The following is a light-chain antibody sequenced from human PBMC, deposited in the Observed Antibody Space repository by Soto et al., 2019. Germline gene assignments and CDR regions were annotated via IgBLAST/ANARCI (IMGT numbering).Light chain of an antibody. CDR2: GAS. V-gene: IGKV3-20*01. J-gene: IGKJ1*01. Sequence: EIVLTQSPGTLSLSPGERATLSCRASHSVSSRYLAWYQQKPGQAPRLLIYGASSRATGIPDRFSGSGSGTDFTLTISRLEPEDFAVYYCQQYGSSPWTFGQGTKVDI. CDR1: HSVSSRY. CDR3: QQYGSSPWT.